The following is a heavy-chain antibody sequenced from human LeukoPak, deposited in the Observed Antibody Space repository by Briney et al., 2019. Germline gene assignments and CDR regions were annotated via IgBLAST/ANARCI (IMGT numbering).Heavy chain of an antibody. V-gene: IGHV1-46*01. J-gene: IGHJ6*02. CDR2: INPSGGST. Sequence: ASVKVSCKASGYTFTSYYMHWVRQAPGQGLEWMGIINPSGGSTSYAQKFQGRVTMTRDTSTSTVYMELSSLRSEDTAVYYCARGCSSTSGYYYYGMDVWGQGTTVTVSS. CDR1: GYTFTSYY. CDR3: ARGCSSTSGYYYYGMDV. D-gene: IGHD2-2*01.